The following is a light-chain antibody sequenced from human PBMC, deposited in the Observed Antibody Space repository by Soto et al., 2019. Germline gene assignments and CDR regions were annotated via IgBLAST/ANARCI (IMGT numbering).Light chain of an antibody. Sequence: QSALTQPRSVSGSPGQSGTISCTGTSSDVCGYNYVSWYQQHPGKAPKLMIYDVSKRPSGVPDRFSGSKSGNTASLTISGLQAEDEADYYCCSYAGSYTVVFGGGTQLTVL. CDR3: CSYAGSYTVV. CDR1: SSDVCGYNY. CDR2: DVS. J-gene: IGLJ2*01. V-gene: IGLV2-11*01.